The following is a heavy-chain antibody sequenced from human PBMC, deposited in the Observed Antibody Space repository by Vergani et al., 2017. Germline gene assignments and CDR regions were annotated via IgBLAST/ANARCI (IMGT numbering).Heavy chain of an antibody. CDR1: GFTFSDYY. J-gene: IGHJ3*02. D-gene: IGHD1-1*01. CDR3: ARQPNWNDDPDAFDI. CDR2: ISSSGSTI. Sequence: QVQLVESGGGVVQPGGSLRLSCAASGFTFSDYYMSWIRQAPGKGLEWISYISSSGSTIYYADSVKGRFTISRDNAKNSLYLQMNSLRAEDTAVYYCARQPNWNDDPDAFDIWGQGTMVTVSS. V-gene: IGHV3-11*04.